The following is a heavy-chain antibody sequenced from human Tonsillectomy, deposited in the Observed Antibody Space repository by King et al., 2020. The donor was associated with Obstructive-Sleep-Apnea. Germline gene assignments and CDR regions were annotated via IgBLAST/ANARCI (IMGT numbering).Heavy chain of an antibody. CDR2: ISSSSSYI. CDR3: ARAERSIHNWFDP. Sequence: VQLVESGGGLVKPGGSLRLSCAASGFTFSSYSMNWVRQAPGKGLEWVSSISSSSSYIYYTDSVKGRFTISRDNAKNSLYLQMNSLRAEDTAVYYCARAERSIHNWFDPWGQGTLVTVSS. V-gene: IGHV3-21*01. CDR1: GFTFSSYS. J-gene: IGHJ5*02.